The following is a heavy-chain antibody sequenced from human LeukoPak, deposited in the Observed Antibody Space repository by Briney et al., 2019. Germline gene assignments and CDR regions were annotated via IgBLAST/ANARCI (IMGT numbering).Heavy chain of an antibody. CDR3: AGEGAFYSGFDY. J-gene: IGHJ4*02. CDR1: GGSISSYY. V-gene: IGHV4-59*01. D-gene: IGHD3-3*02. Sequence: PSETLSLTCTVSGGSISSYYWSWIRQPPGKGLEWIGYIYYSGSTNYNPSLKSRVTTSVDTSKNQFSLKLSSVTAADTAVYYCAGEGAFYSGFDYWGQGTLVTVSS. CDR2: IYYSGST.